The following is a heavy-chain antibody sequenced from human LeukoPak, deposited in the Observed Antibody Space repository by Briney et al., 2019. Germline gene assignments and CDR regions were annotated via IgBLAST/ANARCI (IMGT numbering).Heavy chain of an antibody. D-gene: IGHD4-17*01. V-gene: IGHV3-7*01. J-gene: IGHJ3*02. CDR2: IKQDGSEK. CDR1: GFTFSSYA. CDR3: ARDKTTVTRHDAFDI. Sequence: GGSLRLSCAASGFTFSSYAMHWVRQAPGKGLEWVANIKQDGSEKYYVDSVKGRFTISRDNAKNSLYLQMNSLRAEDTAVYYCARDKTTVTRHDAFDIWGQGTMVTVSS.